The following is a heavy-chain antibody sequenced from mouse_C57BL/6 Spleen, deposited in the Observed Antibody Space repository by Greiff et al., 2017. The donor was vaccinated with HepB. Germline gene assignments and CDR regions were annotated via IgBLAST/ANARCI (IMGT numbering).Heavy chain of an antibody. Sequence: DVKLVESGGGLVKPGGSLKLSCAASGFTFSSYAMSWVRQTPEKRLEWVATISDGGSYTYYPDNVKGRFTISRDNAKNNLYLQMSHLKSEDTAMYYCATTTVVSYWYFDVWGTGTTVTVSS. CDR3: ATTTVVSYWYFDV. CDR2: ISDGGSYT. D-gene: IGHD1-1*01. V-gene: IGHV5-4*03. J-gene: IGHJ1*03. CDR1: GFTFSSYA.